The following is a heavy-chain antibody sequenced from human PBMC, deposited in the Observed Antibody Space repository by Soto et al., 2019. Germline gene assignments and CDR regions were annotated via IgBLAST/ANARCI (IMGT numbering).Heavy chain of an antibody. Sequence: GGSLRLSCAASGFTFSSYSMNWVRQAPGKGLEWVSSISSSSSYIYYADSVKGRFTISRDNAKNSLYLQMNSLRAEDTAVYYCARDLSIAVAGTSFDYWGQGTLVTVSS. CDR2: ISSSSSYI. V-gene: IGHV3-21*01. J-gene: IGHJ4*02. CDR3: ARDLSIAVAGTSFDY. CDR1: GFTFSSYS. D-gene: IGHD6-19*01.